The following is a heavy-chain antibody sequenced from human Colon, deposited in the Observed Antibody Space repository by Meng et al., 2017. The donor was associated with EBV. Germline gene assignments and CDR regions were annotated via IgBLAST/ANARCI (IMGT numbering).Heavy chain of an antibody. J-gene: IGHJ5*02. CDR3: ARDYYASGFVFDL. CDR2: ISHSGTT. V-gene: IGHV4-4*02. CDR1: GGLIHRDNW. Sequence: LLQELGPVPAQPSGTLSLTCAVSGGLIHRDNWWNWVRQTPGKGLEWIGEISHSGTTNYNPSLKSRVTISIDKSKNQFSLKLTSVTAADTAVYYCARDYYASGFVFDLWGQGTLVTVSS. D-gene: IGHD3-10*01.